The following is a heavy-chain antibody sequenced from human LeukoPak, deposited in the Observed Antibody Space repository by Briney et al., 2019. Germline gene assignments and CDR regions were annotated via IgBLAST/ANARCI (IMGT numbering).Heavy chain of an antibody. CDR2: ISGSGGST. Sequence: GGSLRLSCAASGFTFSSYAMSWVRQAPGKGLEWVSAISGSGGSTYYADSVKGRFTISRDNSKNTLYLQMNSLRAEDTAVYYCAKDSPVAARPAGYYFDYWGQGTLVTVSS. V-gene: IGHV3-23*01. J-gene: IGHJ4*02. CDR3: AKDSPVAARPAGYYFDY. D-gene: IGHD6-6*01. CDR1: GFTFSSYA.